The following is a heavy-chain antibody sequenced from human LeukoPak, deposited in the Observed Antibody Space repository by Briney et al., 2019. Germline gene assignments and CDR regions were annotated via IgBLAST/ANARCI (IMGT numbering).Heavy chain of an antibody. D-gene: IGHD5-18*01. Sequence: SVKVSCKASGGTFSSYAISWVRQAPGQGLEWMGGIIPIFGTANYAQKFQGRVSITTDETTSTAYMELSSLRSEDTAVYYCASWPLGYSRDYWGQGTLVTVSS. CDR1: GGTFSSYA. J-gene: IGHJ4*02. CDR3: ASWPLGYSRDY. V-gene: IGHV1-69*05. CDR2: IIPIFGTA.